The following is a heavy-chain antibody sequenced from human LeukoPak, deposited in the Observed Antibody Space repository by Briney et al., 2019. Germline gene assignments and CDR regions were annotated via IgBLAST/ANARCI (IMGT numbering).Heavy chain of an antibody. J-gene: IGHJ3*02. CDR1: GYTFTRYG. CDR3: TTDRLHDFWSGYDDAFDI. Sequence: ASVKVSCTASGYTFTRYGISWVRQAPGQGLEWMGWISASNGNTNYAQKFQGRVTMTTDTSTSTAYMELRSLRSDDTAVYYCTTDRLHDFWSGYDDAFDIWGQGTMVTVSS. D-gene: IGHD3-3*01. V-gene: IGHV1-18*01. CDR2: ISASNGNT.